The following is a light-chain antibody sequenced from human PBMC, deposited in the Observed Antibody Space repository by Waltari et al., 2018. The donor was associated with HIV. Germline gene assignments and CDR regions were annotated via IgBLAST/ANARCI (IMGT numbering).Light chain of an antibody. CDR1: QSISSY. V-gene: IGKV1-39*01. CDR3: QQSYSTLH. CDR2: AAS. Sequence: EIQMTQSPSSLSASVGDRVTITCRASQSISSYLNWYQQKPGKAPKLLIYAASSLQSWVPLRFSGSGSGTDFTLTISSLQPEDFATYYCQQSYSTLHFGQGTKLDI. J-gene: IGKJ2*01.